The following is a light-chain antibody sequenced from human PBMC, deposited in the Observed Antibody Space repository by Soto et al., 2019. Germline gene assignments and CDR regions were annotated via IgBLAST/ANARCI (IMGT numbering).Light chain of an antibody. CDR1: QSVSSY. Sequence: IVFTQSPGVLTLYPGERATLSCRASQSVSSYLAWYQQKPGQAPRLLIYDASNRATGIPARFSGSGSGTDFTLTISRLEPEDFAVYYCQQYGSSPWTFGQGSNADVK. CDR3: QQYGSSPWT. J-gene: IGKJ1*01. V-gene: IGKV3-20*01. CDR2: DAS.